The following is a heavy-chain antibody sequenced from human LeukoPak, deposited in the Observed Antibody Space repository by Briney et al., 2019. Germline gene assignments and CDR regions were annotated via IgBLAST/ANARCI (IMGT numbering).Heavy chain of an antibody. J-gene: IGHJ4*02. Sequence: SETLSLTCTVSGYSISSVYYWGWIRQPPGKGLEWIANIFHSGSTYYNPSLKSRVTISIDTSKNQFSLKLSSVTAADTAVYYCARDHSSGWYEQDYWGQGTLVTVSS. D-gene: IGHD6-19*01. V-gene: IGHV4-38-2*02. CDR1: GYSISSVYY. CDR2: IFHSGST. CDR3: ARDHSSGWYEQDY.